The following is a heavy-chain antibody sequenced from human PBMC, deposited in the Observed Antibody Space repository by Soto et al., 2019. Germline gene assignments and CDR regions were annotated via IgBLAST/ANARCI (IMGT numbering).Heavy chain of an antibody. D-gene: IGHD3-16*01. Sequence: QVQLVESGGGVVQPGRSLRLSCAASGFSFSRYAMHWVRQAPGKGPEWVAVISYDGSNTNYADSVKGRFTISRDNSKNTLYVQMNTLRAEDTAVYYCATEGGSAGGKTPLAYWGQGTLVTVSS. V-gene: IGHV3-30-3*01. J-gene: IGHJ4*02. CDR3: ATEGGSAGGKTPLAY. CDR1: GFSFSRYA. CDR2: ISYDGSNT.